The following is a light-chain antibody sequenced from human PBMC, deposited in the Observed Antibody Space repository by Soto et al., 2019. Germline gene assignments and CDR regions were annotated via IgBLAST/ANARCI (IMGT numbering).Light chain of an antibody. J-gene: IGKJ1*01. V-gene: IGKV3-11*01. Sequence: EIVLTQSPATLSLSPGERATLSCRASQSVSSYLAWYQQKPGQAPRLLIYDASTRATGIPARFSGSGSGTDFTLSISSLEPEDFATYYCQQSYSTLWTFGQGTKVEIK. CDR3: QQSYSTLWT. CDR2: DAS. CDR1: QSVSSY.